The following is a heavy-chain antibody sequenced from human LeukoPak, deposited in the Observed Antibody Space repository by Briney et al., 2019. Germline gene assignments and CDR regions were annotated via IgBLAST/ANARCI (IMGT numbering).Heavy chain of an antibody. J-gene: IGHJ4*02. D-gene: IGHD1-26*01. CDR1: GFTFSGSA. Sequence: GGSLRLSCAASGFTFSGSALHWVRQASGKGLEWIGRIRSKTNNYATTYAASVTGRFTISRDNAKNSLYLQMNSLRAEDTALYYCAKDIAYNLVGATFDYWGQGTLVTVSS. CDR3: AKDIAYNLVGATFDY. CDR2: IRSKTNNYAT. V-gene: IGHV3-73*01.